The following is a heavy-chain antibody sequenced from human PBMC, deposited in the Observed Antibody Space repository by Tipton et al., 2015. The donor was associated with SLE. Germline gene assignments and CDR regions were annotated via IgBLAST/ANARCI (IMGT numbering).Heavy chain of an antibody. J-gene: IGHJ2*01. V-gene: IGHV4-34*01. D-gene: IGHD6-13*01. CDR3: AREGIAAAGGFDL. CDR2: INHSGST. CDR1: GGSFSGYY. Sequence: LRLSCAVYGGSFSGYYWSWIRQPPGKGLEWIGEINHSGSTNYNPSLKSRVTISVDTFKNQFSLKLSSVTAADTAVYYCAREGIAAAGGFDLWGRGTLVTVSS.